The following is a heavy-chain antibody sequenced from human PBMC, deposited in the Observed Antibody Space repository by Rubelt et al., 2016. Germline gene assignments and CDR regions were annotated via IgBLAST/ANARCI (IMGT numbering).Heavy chain of an antibody. CDR2: IRKAGSEK. D-gene: IGHD3-3*01. J-gene: IGHJ4*02. V-gene: IGHV3-7*01. CDR1: GFSFSTYW. CDR3: ARDSRAFGVVIIYYFES. Sequence: DVRLVESGGGLVQPGRSLRLSCAASGFSFSTYWMTWVRQAPGKGLEWVANIRKAGSEKYYVSSVKGGYKISSDNAKNSLYMEMNSLRDEDTAVYYCARDSRAFGVVIIYYFESWGQGTLVTVSS.